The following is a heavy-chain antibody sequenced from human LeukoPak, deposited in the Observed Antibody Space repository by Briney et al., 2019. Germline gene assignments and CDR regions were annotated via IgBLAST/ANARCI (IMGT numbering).Heavy chain of an antibody. CDR3: ARSSYGDYEGAYFDY. D-gene: IGHD4-17*01. CDR2: IYTSGST. Sequence: SETLSLTCTVSGGSISSYYWSWIRQPPGKGLEWIGYIYTSGSTNYNPSLKSRVTISVDTSKNQFSLKLSSVTAADTAVSYCARSSYGDYEGAYFDYWGQGTLVTVSS. J-gene: IGHJ4*02. CDR1: GGSISSYY. V-gene: IGHV4-4*09.